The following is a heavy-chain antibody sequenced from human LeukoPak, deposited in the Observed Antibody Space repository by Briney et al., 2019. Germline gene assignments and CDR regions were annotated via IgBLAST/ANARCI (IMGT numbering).Heavy chain of an antibody. J-gene: IGHJ4*02. CDR2: INPSGGST. CDR3: ARGGKRNYYGSGSYYRDYFDY. D-gene: IGHD3-10*01. V-gene: IGHV1-46*01. Sequence: ASVKVSCKASGYTFTSYYMHWVRQAPGQGLEWMGIINPSGGSTSYAQKFQGRVTMTRDTSTSTVYMELSSLRSEDTAVYYCARGGKRNYYGSGSYYRDYFDYWGQGTLVTVSS. CDR1: GYTFTSYY.